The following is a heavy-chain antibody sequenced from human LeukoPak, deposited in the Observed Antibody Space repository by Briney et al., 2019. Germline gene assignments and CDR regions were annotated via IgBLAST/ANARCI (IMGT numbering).Heavy chain of an antibody. CDR2: ISAYNGNT. D-gene: IGHD3-22*01. Sequence: ASVKVSCKASGYTFTSYGISWVRQAPGQGLEWMGWISAYNGNTNYAQKFQGRVTITRNTSISTAYMELRSLRSDDTAVYYCARDSGSGYYSTYGYWGQGTLVTVSS. CDR3: ARDSGSGYYSTYGY. J-gene: IGHJ4*02. CDR1: GYTFTSYG. V-gene: IGHV1-18*01.